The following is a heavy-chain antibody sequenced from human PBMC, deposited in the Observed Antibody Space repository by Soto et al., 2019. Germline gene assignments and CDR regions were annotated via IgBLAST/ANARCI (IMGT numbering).Heavy chain of an antibody. J-gene: IGHJ3*01. CDR2: ISTHNGNT. CDR3: AREGILGLFDAYDL. D-gene: IGHD3-3*01. V-gene: IGHV1-18*04. Sequence: QDQLVQCGAEVKKPGASVKVSCKASVFTSSGIRWVRQAPGQRLEWMGWISTHNGNTIYAQKFQGRVIMTMDTSTTTVYMELRSLRPDDTAVYLCAREGILGLFDAYDLWGQGTMVTVSS. CDR1: VFTSSG.